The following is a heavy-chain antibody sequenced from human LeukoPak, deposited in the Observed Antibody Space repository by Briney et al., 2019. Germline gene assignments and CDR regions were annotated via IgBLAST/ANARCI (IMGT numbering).Heavy chain of an antibody. D-gene: IGHD3-10*01. CDR3: ASRARDSGNYPGDFDY. Sequence: ASVKVSCKASGYTFTDYFMHWVRQAPGQGLEWMGWINPNSGGTIYAQKLQGRVTMTGDTSISTAFLELSRLRSDDTAVYYCASRARDSGNYPGDFDYWGQGTLVTVSS. J-gene: IGHJ4*02. V-gene: IGHV1-2*02. CDR1: GYTFTDYF. CDR2: INPNSGGT.